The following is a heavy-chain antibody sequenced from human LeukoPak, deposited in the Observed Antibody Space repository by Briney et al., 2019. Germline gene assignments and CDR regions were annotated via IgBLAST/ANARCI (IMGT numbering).Heavy chain of an antibody. CDR1: GFTVSSNS. CDR2: IYSGGST. CDR3: ASNSGSYRTADY. Sequence: GGSLRLSCTVSGFTVSSNSMSWVRQAPGKGLEWVSFIYSGGSTQYSDSVKGRFTISRDNSKNTLYLQMNSLRAEDTAVYYCASNSGSYRTADYWGQGTLVTVSS. V-gene: IGHV3-53*01. D-gene: IGHD1-26*01. J-gene: IGHJ4*02.